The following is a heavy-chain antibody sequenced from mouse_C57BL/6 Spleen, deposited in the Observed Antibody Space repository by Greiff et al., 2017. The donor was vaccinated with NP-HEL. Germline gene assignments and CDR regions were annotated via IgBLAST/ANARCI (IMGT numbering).Heavy chain of an antibody. Sequence: EVKLLESGEGLVKPGGSLKLSCAASGFTFSSYAMSWVRQTPEKRLEWVAYISSGGDYIYYADTVKGRFTISRDNARNTLYLQMSSLKSEDTAMYYCTREGYGSSYNWYFDVWGTGTTVTVSS. CDR1: GFTFSSYA. CDR3: TREGYGSSYNWYFDV. CDR2: ISSGGDYI. D-gene: IGHD1-1*01. J-gene: IGHJ1*03. V-gene: IGHV5-9-1*02.